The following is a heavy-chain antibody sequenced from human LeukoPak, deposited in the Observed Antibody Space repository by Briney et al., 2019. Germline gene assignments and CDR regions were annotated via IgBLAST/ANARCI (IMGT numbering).Heavy chain of an antibody. J-gene: IGHJ6*03. CDR3: ARTKSSSYYSYYSMDV. D-gene: IGHD6-6*01. V-gene: IGHV1-8*01. CDR1: GYTFTSYD. CDR2: MNPNSGNT. Sequence: ASVKVSCKASGYTFTSYDINWVRQATGQGLEWMGWMNPNSGNTGFAQKFQGRVTMTRNTPISTAYMELSSLRSEDTAVYYCARTKSSSYYSYYSMDVWGKGTTVTVSS.